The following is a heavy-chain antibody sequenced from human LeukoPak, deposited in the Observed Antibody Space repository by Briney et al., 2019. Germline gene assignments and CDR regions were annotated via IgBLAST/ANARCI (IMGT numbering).Heavy chain of an antibody. V-gene: IGHV1-18*01. CDR3: ARVPVRTDYYYGMDV. J-gene: IGHJ6*02. CDR2: ISAYNGNT. CDR1: GYTFTSYG. D-gene: IGHD2-2*01. Sequence: ASVKVSCKASGYTFTSYGISWVRQAPGQGLEWMGWISAYNGNTNYAQKLQGRVTMTTDTSTSTAYMELRSLRSEDTAVYYCARVPVRTDYYYGMDVWGQGTTVTVSS.